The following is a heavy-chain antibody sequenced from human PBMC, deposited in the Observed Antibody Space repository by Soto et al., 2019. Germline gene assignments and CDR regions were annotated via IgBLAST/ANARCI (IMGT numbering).Heavy chain of an antibody. CDR1: GFTFSSYA. J-gene: IGHJ3*02. CDR2: ISGSGGST. Sequence: GGSLRLSCAASGFTFSSYAMSWVRQAPGKGLEWVSAISGSGGSTYYADSVKGRFTISRDNSKNTLYLQMNSLRAEDTAVYYCAKDLREVIILEPGAFDIWGQGTMVTVSS. CDR3: AKDLREVIILEPGAFDI. D-gene: IGHD3-3*01. V-gene: IGHV3-23*01.